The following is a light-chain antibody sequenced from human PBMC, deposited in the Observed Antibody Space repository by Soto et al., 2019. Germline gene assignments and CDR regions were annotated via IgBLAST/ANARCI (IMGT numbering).Light chain of an antibody. V-gene: IGKV3-20*01. Sequence: EIVLTQSPGTLSLSPGERATLSCRASQSVSSTYLAWCQQKPGQAPRLLIYGASNRATGIPDRFSGSGSGTDFTLTISRLEPEDFAVYYCQQYGSSGTFGQGTKVDI. CDR1: QSVSSTY. CDR2: GAS. CDR3: QQYGSSGT. J-gene: IGKJ1*01.